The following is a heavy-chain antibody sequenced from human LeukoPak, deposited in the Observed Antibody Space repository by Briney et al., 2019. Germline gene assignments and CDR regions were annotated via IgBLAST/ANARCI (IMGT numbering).Heavy chain of an antibody. CDR3: ARQGMENAFDI. Sequence: SEALSLTCTVSGGSISSYYWSWIRQPPGKGLEWIGYIYYSGNTNCNPSLESRVTISVDTSKNQFSLKLSSVTAADTAVYYCARQGMENAFDIWGQGTMVTVSS. V-gene: IGHV4-59*08. CDR2: IYYSGNT. J-gene: IGHJ3*02. D-gene: IGHD1-1*01. CDR1: GGSISSYY.